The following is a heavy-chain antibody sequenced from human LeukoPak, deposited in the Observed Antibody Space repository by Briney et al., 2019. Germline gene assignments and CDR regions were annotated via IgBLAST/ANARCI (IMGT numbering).Heavy chain of an antibody. D-gene: IGHD1-26*01. CDR2: FYSGGTT. CDR1: GFTVSSNY. CDR3: ARSGSYRHYFDY. Sequence: PGGSLRLSCAASGFTVSSNYMSWVRQAPGKGLEWVSVFYSGGTTYYADSVKGRFTISRDSSKNTLYLQMNSLRAEDTAVYYCARSGSYRHYFDYWGQGTLVTVSS. V-gene: IGHV3-53*01. J-gene: IGHJ4*02.